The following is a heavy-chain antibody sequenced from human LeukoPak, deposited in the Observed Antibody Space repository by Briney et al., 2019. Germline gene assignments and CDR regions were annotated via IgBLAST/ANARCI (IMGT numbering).Heavy chain of an antibody. CDR2: INAYNGNT. V-gene: IGHV1-18*01. CDR3: AEVPTEK. CDR1: GYTFTSYG. Sequence: AGVKVSCKASGYTFTSYGISWGRQAPGQGHELIGLINAYNGNTYYAQKLEGRVTMTTDRSKSTAYMELRRLRPEDTAVYYGAEVPTEKWGQGTLVTVSS. J-gene: IGHJ4*02. D-gene: IGHD4-11*01.